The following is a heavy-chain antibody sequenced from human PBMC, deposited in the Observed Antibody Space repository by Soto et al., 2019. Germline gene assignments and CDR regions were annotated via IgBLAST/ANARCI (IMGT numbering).Heavy chain of an antibody. D-gene: IGHD3-10*01. J-gene: IGHJ6*02. CDR3: ARERSTYGSWSYYPDSYGMDV. CDR1: GGTFSSYA. V-gene: IGHV1-69*01. CDR2: IIPIFGTA. Sequence: QVQLVQSGAEVKKPGSSVKVSCKASGGTFSSYAISWVRQAPGQGLEWMGGIIPIFGTANYAQKFQGRVTITADESTSTPHMELSSLRSEDTAVHYCARERSTYGSWSYYPDSYGMDVWGQGTTVTVSS.